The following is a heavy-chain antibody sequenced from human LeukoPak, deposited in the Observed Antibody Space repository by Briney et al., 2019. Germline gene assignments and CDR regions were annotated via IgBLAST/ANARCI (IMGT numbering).Heavy chain of an antibody. D-gene: IGHD2-21*01. J-gene: IGHJ4*02. V-gene: IGHV3-74*01. CDR3: ARYVVASACFDS. CDR2: MNSDGTVT. CDR1: GFTLSGYW. Sequence: PGGSLRLSCAASGFTLSGYWMHWVRQAPGEGLVWVSRMNSDGTVTTYADSVRGRFTISRDNAKNTLYLQMSSLRAEDTAVYYCARYVVASACFDSGGQGTPVTVSS.